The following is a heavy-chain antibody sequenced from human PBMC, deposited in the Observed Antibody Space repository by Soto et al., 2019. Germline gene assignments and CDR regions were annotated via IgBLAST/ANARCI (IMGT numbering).Heavy chain of an antibody. CDR1: VCTFSSYA. D-gene: IGHD3-10*01. CDR2: ISGSGGST. CDR3: AKAAMVRGVILRPIEY. Sequence: QPVGSLRLSCASSVCTFSSYAMSWVRQSPGKWLEWVSAISGSGGSTYYADSVKGRFTISRDNSKNTLYLQMNSLRAEDTAVYYCAKAAMVRGVILRPIEYLGQGTLVIVSS. V-gene: IGHV3-23*01. J-gene: IGHJ4*02.